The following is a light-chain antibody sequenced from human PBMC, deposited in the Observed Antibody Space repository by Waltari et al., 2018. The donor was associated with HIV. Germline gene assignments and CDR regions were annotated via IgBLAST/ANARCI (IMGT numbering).Light chain of an antibody. J-gene: IGLJ1*01. CDR2: DVS. CDR3: SSYTSSNTLPYV. V-gene: IGLV2-14*03. Sequence: QSALTKPASVSGSPGQSITITCPGTSSDVGGSTYVSCYQQHPGKAPKLMIYDVSNRPSGVSNRFSGSKSGNTASLTISGLQAEDEADYYCSSYTSSNTLPYVFGTGTKVTVL. CDR1: SSDVGGSTY.